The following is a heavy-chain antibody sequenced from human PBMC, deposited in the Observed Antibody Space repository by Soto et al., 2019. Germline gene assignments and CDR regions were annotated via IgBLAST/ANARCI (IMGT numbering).Heavy chain of an antibody. D-gene: IGHD3-16*01. CDR2: IYYSGRT. CDR3: ARVPGLGWVEP. CDR1: GGSISSYY. V-gene: IGHV4-59*01. Sequence: QVQLQESGPGLVKPSETLSLTCTAAGGSISSYYWSWIRLPPGKGLEWLGYIYYSGRTNYNPSLKSRVTISVDTSKNQFSLMLSSVIAADTAVYYCARVPGLGWVEPWGQGTLVTVSS. J-gene: IGHJ5*02.